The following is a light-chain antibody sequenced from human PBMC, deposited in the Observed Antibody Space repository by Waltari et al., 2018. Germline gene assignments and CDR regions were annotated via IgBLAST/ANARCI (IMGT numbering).Light chain of an antibody. CDR3: QQRSNWMFT. CDR1: QSVNNS. V-gene: IGKV3-11*01. Sequence: EIVLTQSPATLSLSPGDRATLSCRASQSVNNSLGWYQQKPGQAPRLLIYDASRRATDIPARFRGGGSGTDFTLTISSLEPEDFAVFYCQQRSNWMFTFGQGTKLDIK. J-gene: IGKJ2*01. CDR2: DAS.